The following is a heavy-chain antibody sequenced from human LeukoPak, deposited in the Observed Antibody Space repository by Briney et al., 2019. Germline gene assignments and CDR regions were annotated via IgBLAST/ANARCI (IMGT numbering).Heavy chain of an antibody. Sequence: GGSLRLSCAVSGITLSNYGMSWVRQAPGKGLEWVAGLSGSGGGTNYADSVQGRFTISRDNPKNTLYLHMNSLRAEETAVYFCAKRGVVIRVFLVGFHKEAYYFDSWGQGALVTVSS. J-gene: IGHJ4*02. CDR3: AKRGVVIRVFLVGFHKEAYYFDS. CDR1: GITLSNYG. D-gene: IGHD3-10*01. CDR2: LSGSGGGT. V-gene: IGHV3-23*01.